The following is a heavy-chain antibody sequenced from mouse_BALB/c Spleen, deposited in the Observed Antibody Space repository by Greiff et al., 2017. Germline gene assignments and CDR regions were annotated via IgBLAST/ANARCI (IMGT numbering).Heavy chain of an antibody. CDR2: ISSGGSYT. D-gene: IGHD1-1*01. Sequence: EVQLVESGGDLVKPGGSLKLSCAASGFTFSSYGMSWVRQTPDKRLEWVATISSGGSYTYYPDSVKGRFTISRDNAKNTLYLQMSSRKSEDTAMYCYARHDIATVDAMDYWGQGTSVTVSS. CDR3: ARHDIATVDAMDY. V-gene: IGHV5-6*01. J-gene: IGHJ4*01. CDR1: GFTFSSYG.